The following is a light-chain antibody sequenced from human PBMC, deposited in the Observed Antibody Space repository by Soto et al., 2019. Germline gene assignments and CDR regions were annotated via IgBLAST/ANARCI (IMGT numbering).Light chain of an antibody. CDR2: EVT. V-gene: IGLV2-23*02. Sequence: QSALTQPASVAGSPGPSITISCSGTRSDVGTYNLVSWYQQYPGKAPRLMIYEVTKRPSGVSNRFSGSKSGNTASLTISGLQPEDEADYYCCSYAGSSSSIFGTGTKVTVL. CDR3: CSYAGSSSSI. J-gene: IGLJ1*01. CDR1: RSDVGTYNL.